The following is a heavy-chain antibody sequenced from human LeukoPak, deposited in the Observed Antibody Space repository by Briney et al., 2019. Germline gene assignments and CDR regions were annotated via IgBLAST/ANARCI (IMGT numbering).Heavy chain of an antibody. CDR1: GASISSSSSY. CDR3: ARRGSSWFRGYFDY. D-gene: IGHD6-13*01. CDR2: IYSRGNT. J-gene: IGHJ4*02. Sequence: IPSETLSLTCTVSGASISSSSSYWGWIRQPPGKGLEWLGNIYSRGNTYYKPSLRSRVTISIDTSKNQFSLKLSSVTAADTAVYYCARRGSSWFRGYFDYWGQGTLVTVSS. V-gene: IGHV4-39*07.